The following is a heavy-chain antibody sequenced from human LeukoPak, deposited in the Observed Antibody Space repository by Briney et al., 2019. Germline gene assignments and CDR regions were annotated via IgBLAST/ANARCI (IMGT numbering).Heavy chain of an antibody. J-gene: IGHJ3*02. CDR3: ARACRGYVDAFDI. Sequence: GGSLRLSCAASGFTSSRYWMHWVRQAPGKGLVWVSRINTDGSSLSYADSVKGRFTISRDNAKNTLYLQMNSLRAEDTAVYYCARACRGYVDAFDIWGQGTMVTVSS. V-gene: IGHV3-74*01. CDR2: INTDGSSL. D-gene: IGHD5-12*01. CDR1: GFTSSRYW.